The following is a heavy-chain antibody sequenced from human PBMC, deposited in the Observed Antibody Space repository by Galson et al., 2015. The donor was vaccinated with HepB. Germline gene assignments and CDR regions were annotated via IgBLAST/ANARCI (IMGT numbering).Heavy chain of an antibody. D-gene: IGHD4-17*01. CDR1: GFPFSTYT. J-gene: IGHJ6*02. CDR3: AKDSNSTSPVTYGMDV. V-gene: IGHV3-23*01. CDR2: ISGSGGTT. Sequence: SLRLSCAASGFPFSTYTMSWVRQAPGKGLEWVSAISGSGGTTYYADSVRGRFTISRDNTKRTLYLQMNRLRGEDTALYYCAKDSNSTSPVTYGMDVWGQGTTVTVFS.